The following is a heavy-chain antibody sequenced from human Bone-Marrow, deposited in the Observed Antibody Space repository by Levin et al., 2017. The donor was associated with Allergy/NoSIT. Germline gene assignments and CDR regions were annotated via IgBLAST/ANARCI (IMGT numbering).Heavy chain of an antibody. CDR3: ARDQSAAGMNPEY. CDR2: INWDGDVT. J-gene: IGHJ4*02. V-gene: IGHV3-20*04. D-gene: IGHD6-13*01. Sequence: GESLKISCTASGFKFDDYGMSWVRQGPGKGLEWVAGINWDGDVTGYSDSLRGRFTISRDNAKNSVYLQLDSLRAEDTALYYCARDQSAAGMNPEYWGQGIVVIVSS. CDR1: GFKFDDYG.